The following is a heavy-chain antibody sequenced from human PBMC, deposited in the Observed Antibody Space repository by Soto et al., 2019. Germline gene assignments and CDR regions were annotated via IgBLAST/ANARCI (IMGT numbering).Heavy chain of an antibody. J-gene: IGHJ6*02. CDR1: GYTFTGYY. Sequence: ASVKVSCKASGYTFTGYYMHWVRQAPGQGLEWMGWINPNSGGTNYAQKFQGRVTMTRDTSISTAYMELSRLRSDDTAVYYCTRTRGETYYYDSSGCLGYYGMDVWGQGTTVTVSS. CDR3: TRTRGETYYYDSSGCLGYYGMDV. D-gene: IGHD3-22*01. CDR2: INPNSGGT. V-gene: IGHV1-2*02.